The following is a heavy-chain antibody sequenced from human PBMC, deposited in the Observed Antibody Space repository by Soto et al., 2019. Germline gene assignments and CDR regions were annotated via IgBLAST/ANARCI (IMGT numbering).Heavy chain of an antibody. CDR1: GFTLSSSW. CDR3: ARSGVYNDYVY. CDR2: IKQDGSEQ. J-gene: IGHJ4*02. D-gene: IGHD1-1*01. Sequence: GRCMRLSWAASGFTLSSSWMSWVRQAPGKGLEWMANIKQDGSEQYYVDSMTGRFITSRDSASNSFYLQRNSRTAEATAVYYGARSGVYNDYVYWGQGALVTVSS. V-gene: IGHV3-7*01.